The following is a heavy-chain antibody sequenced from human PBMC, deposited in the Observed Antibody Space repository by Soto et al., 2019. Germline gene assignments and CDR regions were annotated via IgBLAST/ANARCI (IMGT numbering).Heavy chain of an antibody. CDR1: GFTFSGYT. CDR3: AREGGWYVDY. CDR2: IKADNTNT. V-gene: IGHV1-3*05. D-gene: IGHD6-19*01. Sequence: QVQLVQSGAEEKKPGASVKVSCKSSGFTFSGYTIHWVRQAPGQRLEWMGWIKADNTNTKYSQKFQGRVTITRDTSASTVYMELRSLRSEDTAVYYCAREGGWYVDYWGQGTLVTVSS. J-gene: IGHJ4*02.